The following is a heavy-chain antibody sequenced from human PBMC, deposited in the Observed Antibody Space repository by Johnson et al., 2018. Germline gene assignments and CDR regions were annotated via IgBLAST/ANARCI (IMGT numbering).Heavy chain of an antibody. CDR3: ARVTSSGYFEHEAFEI. Sequence: QVQLQESGPGLVKPSQTLSLTCTVSGGSISSGGYYWSWIRQHPGKGLEWIGYIYYSGSTYYNPSLKSRVTIAVDTSKNQFSLKLSSVTAAATAVYYCARVTSSGYFEHEAFEIWGQGTMVTVSS. CDR2: IYYSGST. V-gene: IGHV4-31*03. CDR1: GGSISSGGYY. J-gene: IGHJ3*02. D-gene: IGHD3-22*01.